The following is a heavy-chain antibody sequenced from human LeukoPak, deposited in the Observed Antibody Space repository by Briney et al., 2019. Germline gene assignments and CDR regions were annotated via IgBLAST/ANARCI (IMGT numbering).Heavy chain of an antibody. V-gene: IGHV4-59*08. CDR3: ASSTPGSYYNY. CDR1: GGSISSYY. D-gene: IGHD3-10*01. Sequence: SETLSLTCTVSGGSISSYYWSWIRQPPGKGLEWIGCIYYSGSTNYNPSLKSRVTISVGTSKNQFSLKPSSVTAADTAVYYCASSTPGSYYNYWGQGTLVTVSS. J-gene: IGHJ4*02. CDR2: IYYSGST.